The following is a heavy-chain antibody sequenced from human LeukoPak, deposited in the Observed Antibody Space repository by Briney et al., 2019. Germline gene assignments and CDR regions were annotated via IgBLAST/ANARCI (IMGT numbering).Heavy chain of an antibody. Sequence: GESLRISCKGSGYSFTNYWISWVRQMPGKGLEWMGRIDPSDSYTNYSPSFQGHVTISADKSISTAYLQWSSLKASDIAMYYCASGRMATIYDYWGQGTLVTVSS. CDR1: GYSFTNYW. J-gene: IGHJ4*02. CDR2: IDPSDSYT. CDR3: ASGRMATIYDY. D-gene: IGHD5-24*01. V-gene: IGHV5-10-1*01.